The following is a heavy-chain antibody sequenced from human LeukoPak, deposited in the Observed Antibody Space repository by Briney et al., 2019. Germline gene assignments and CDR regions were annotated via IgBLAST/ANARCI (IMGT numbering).Heavy chain of an antibody. CDR3: ARDKRIVGATWGTYYFDH. Sequence: PGGSLRLSCAASGFTFSSYGMHWVRQAPGKGLEWVAFIRYDGSNKYYADSVKGRFTISRDNAKNSLYLQMNSLRAEDTAVYYCARDKRIVGATWGTYYFDHWGQGTLVTVSS. J-gene: IGHJ4*02. CDR2: IRYDGSNK. D-gene: IGHD1-26*01. V-gene: IGHV3-30*02. CDR1: GFTFSSYG.